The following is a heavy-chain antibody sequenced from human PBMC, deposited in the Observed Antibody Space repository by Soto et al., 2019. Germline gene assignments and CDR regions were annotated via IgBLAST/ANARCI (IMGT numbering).Heavy chain of an antibody. CDR1: GGSVSSGSYY. CDR2: IYYSGST. CDR3: ERDYYDSSGYYLDY. Sequence: SETLSLTCTVSGGSVSSGSYYWSWIRQPPGKGLEWIGYIYYSGSTNYNPSLKSRVTISVDTSKNQFSLKLSSVTAADTAVYYCERDYYDSSGYYLDYWGQGTLVTVSS. V-gene: IGHV4-61*01. J-gene: IGHJ4*02. D-gene: IGHD3-22*01.